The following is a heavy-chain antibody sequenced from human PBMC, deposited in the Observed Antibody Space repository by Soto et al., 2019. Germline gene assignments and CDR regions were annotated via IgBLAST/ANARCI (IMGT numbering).Heavy chain of an antibody. Sequence: QITLKESGPTLVEPTEALALTCSFSGFSLTKSPVGVGWFRQPPGKALEWLAVIYWDGDKRYNPSLKTRITMTKDTSRNQVALAMTDMEPKDTPTYFCAHRLGGSSWNDSFFDFWGQGFPVTVS. V-gene: IGHV2-5*02. CDR3: AHRLGGSSWNDSFFDF. J-gene: IGHJ4*02. CDR1: GFSLTKSPVG. CDR2: IYWDGDK. D-gene: IGHD1-1*01.